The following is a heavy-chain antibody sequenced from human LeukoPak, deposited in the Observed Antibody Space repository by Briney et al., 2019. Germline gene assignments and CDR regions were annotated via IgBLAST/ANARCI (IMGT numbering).Heavy chain of an antibody. CDR3: ARTHMVRGVIVTNWFDP. V-gene: IGHV4-61*02. D-gene: IGHD3-10*01. Sequence: SETLSLTCTVSGDSISSGDYYWSWIRQPAGKGLEWIGRISSSGSTNYNPSLKSRVTISVDTSKNQFSLKLSSVTAADTAVYYCARTHMVRGVIVTNWFDPWGQGTLVTVSS. CDR1: GDSISSGDYY. CDR2: ISSSGST. J-gene: IGHJ5*02.